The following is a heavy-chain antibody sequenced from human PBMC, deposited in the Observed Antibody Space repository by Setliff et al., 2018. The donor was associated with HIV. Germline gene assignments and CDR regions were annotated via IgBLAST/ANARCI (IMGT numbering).Heavy chain of an antibody. J-gene: IGHJ6*02. CDR3: ARSPWLGGMDV. Sequence: SEILSLTCTLSGGSFNSYYWSWIRQTPGKGLEWIGYIYSGGSTHYNPSLRSRVTMSSYRSRNQFSLKLKSVTAADTAVYYCARSPWLGGMDVWGQGTTVTVSS. V-gene: IGHV4-4*09. CDR2: IYSGGST. CDR1: GGSFNSYY. D-gene: IGHD3-9*01.